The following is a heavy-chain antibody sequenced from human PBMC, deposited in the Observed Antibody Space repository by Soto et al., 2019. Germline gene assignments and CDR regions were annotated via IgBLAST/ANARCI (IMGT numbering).Heavy chain of an antibody. CDR1: GFDFSSSW. CDR3: VKGGTNFAY. Sequence: PGGSLRLSCAASGFDFSSSWMSWIRQAPGKGLEWVANIKGDVSEKYSVDTVKGRFTISRDNAENSLYLQMNSLRAEDTAVHYCVKGGTNFAYWGQGIMVTVSS. V-gene: IGHV3-7*05. J-gene: IGHJ4*02. D-gene: IGHD1-7*01. CDR2: IKGDVSEK.